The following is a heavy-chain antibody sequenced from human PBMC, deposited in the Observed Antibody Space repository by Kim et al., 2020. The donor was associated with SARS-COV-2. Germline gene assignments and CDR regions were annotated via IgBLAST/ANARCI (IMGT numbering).Heavy chain of an antibody. V-gene: IGHV1-69*13. D-gene: IGHD3-22*01. Sequence: SVKVSCKASGGTFSSYAISWVRQAPGQGLEWMGGIIPIFGTANYAQKFQGRVTITADESTSTAYMELSSLRSEDTAVYYCARDALSSSLTKHYYDSSGSLRASYYFDYWGQGTLVTVSS. CDR3: ARDALSSSLTKHYYDSSGSLRASYYFDY. J-gene: IGHJ4*02. CDR1: GGTFSSYA. CDR2: IIPIFGTA.